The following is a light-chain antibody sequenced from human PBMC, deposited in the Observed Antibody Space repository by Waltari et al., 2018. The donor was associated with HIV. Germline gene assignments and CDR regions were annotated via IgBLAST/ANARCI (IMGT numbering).Light chain of an antibody. J-gene: IGLJ1*01. CDR3: CSYAGSSTHV. V-gene: IGLV2-23*02. CDR1: RSDVGSYNV. Sequence: QSALTQPASVSGSPGQSITISCTGTRSDVGSYNVFSWYQQHPGKAPKLMIYEVNKRPAGVSNRFSGSKSGNTASLTISGLQAEDEADYHCCSYAGSSTHVFGTGTKVTVL. CDR2: EVN.